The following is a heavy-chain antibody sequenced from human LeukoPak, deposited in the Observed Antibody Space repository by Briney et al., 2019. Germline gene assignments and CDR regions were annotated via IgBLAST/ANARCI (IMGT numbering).Heavy chain of an antibody. D-gene: IGHD6-19*01. CDR3: ARRKYSSGFGDV. Sequence: ASVKVSCKASGYTFTSYGISWVRQAPGQGLEWMGWISAYNGNTNYAQKFQGRVTMTRNTSISTAYMELSSLRSEDTAVYYCARRKYSSGFGDVWGKGTTVTISS. J-gene: IGHJ6*04. CDR2: ISAYNGNT. V-gene: IGHV1-18*01. CDR1: GYTFTSYG.